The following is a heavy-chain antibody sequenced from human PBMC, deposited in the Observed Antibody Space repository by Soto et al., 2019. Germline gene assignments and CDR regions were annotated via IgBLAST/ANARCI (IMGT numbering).Heavy chain of an antibody. Sequence: GESLKTSCKGSGYSFTNNWIGWVRQMPGKGLEWMGIIYPGASETRYSPSSQGQVTISADKSISTAYLQWSSLKASDTAMYYCARREGETYYYDSSGYYRAFDIWGQGTMVTVSS. CDR1: GYSFTNNW. CDR2: IYPGASET. D-gene: IGHD3-22*01. V-gene: IGHV5-51*01. J-gene: IGHJ3*02. CDR3: ARREGETYYYDSSGYYRAFDI.